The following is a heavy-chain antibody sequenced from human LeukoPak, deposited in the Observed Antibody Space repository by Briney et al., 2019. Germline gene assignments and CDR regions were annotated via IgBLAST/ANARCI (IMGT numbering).Heavy chain of an antibody. V-gene: IGHV4-31*03. CDR3: ARVAEGYYDSSDY. D-gene: IGHD3-22*01. J-gene: IGHJ4*02. CDR2: IYYSGST. CDR1: GGSISSGGYY. Sequence: SETLSLTCTVSGGSISSGGYYWSWIRQHPGKGLEWIGYIYYSGSTYYNPSLKSRVTISVDTSKNQFSLKLSSVTAADTAVYYCARVAEGYYDSSDYWGQGTLVTVSS.